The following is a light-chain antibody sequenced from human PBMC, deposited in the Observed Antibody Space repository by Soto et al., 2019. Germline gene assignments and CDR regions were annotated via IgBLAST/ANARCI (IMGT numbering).Light chain of an antibody. CDR2: DSS. J-gene: IGKJ2*01. Sequence: DIQMTQSPSTLSASVGDRVTITCRASQSISRWLAGYQQKPGKAPKLQIYDSSSLESGVPSRFSGSGSGTEFTLIISSLQTDDFATYYCQQYNSYLYTFGQGTKLELK. V-gene: IGKV1-5*01. CDR1: QSISRW. CDR3: QQYNSYLYT.